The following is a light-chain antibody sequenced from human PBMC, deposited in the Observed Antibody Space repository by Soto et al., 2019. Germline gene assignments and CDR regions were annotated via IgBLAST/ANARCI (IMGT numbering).Light chain of an antibody. J-gene: IGKJ1*01. Sequence: TVPAQAPAAVYGGQEERGTVSCRASQNIKTNLAWYQHKPGQAPRLLIYGAFTGATGVPARFSGSGSGTEFTLPISSLQSEDYATYYCQQYNRWLRKFAQGTKVDIK. CDR1: QNIKTN. V-gene: IGKV3-15*01. CDR2: GAF. CDR3: QQYNRWLRK.